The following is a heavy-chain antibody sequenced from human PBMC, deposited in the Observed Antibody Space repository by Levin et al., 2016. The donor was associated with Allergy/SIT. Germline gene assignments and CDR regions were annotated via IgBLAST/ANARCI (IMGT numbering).Heavy chain of an antibody. Sequence: WVRQAPGQGLEWMGWISAYNGNTNYAQKLQGRVTMTTDTSTSTAYMELRSLRSDDTAVYYCARVSWSGYELVSYYYGMDVWGQGTTVTVSS. CDR3: ARVSWSGYELVSYYYGMDV. CDR2: ISAYNGNT. J-gene: IGHJ6*02. V-gene: IGHV1-18*01. D-gene: IGHD3-3*01.